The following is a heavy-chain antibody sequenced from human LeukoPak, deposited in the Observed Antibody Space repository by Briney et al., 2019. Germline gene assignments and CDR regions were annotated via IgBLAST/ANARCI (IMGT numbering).Heavy chain of an antibody. CDR3: VRDRAVVGIDY. CDR1: GFTFSTYW. V-gene: IGHV3-74*03. CDR2: ISSDGSST. J-gene: IGHJ4*02. Sequence: PGGSLRLSCAASGFTFSTYWMHWVRHAPGKGLVWVSRISSDGSSTTYADSVKGRFTISRDNAKNTLYLQINSLRAEDTAVYYCVRDRAVVGIDYWGQGTLVTVSS. D-gene: IGHD6-19*01.